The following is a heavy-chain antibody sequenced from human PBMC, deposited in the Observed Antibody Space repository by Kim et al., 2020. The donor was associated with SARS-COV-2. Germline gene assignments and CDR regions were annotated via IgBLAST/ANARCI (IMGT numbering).Heavy chain of an antibody. CDR3: TTDANWFDP. J-gene: IGHJ5*02. CDR2: GTT. Sequence: GTTEYAETRKGRFTNSRDDSKNTLYLQRNRLKTEDTAVYYCTTDANWFDPWGQGTLVTVSS. V-gene: IGHV3-15*01.